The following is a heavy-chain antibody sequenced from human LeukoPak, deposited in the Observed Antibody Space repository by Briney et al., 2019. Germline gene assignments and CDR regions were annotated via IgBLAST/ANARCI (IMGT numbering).Heavy chain of an antibody. Sequence: GGSLRLSCAASGFTFSSYAMHWVRQAPGKGLEWVALMSYDGGNKYYADSVKGRFTISRDNSKNTLYLQMNSLRAEDTAVYYCARGVLGPYYFDLWGRGTLVTVSS. CDR3: ARGVLGPYYFDL. CDR2: MSYDGGNK. V-gene: IGHV3-30*01. J-gene: IGHJ2*01. CDR1: GFTFSSYA. D-gene: IGHD7-27*01.